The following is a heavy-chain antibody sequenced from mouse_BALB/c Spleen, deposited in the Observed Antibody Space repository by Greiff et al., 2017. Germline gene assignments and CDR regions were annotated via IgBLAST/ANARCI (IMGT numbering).Heavy chain of an antibody. V-gene: IGHV5-6*03. J-gene: IGHJ3*01. CDR1: GFTFSSYG. Sequence: EVKLVESGGGLVKPGGSLKLSCAASGFTFSSYGMSWVRQTPDKRLEWVATISSGGSYTYYPDSVKGRFTISRDNAKNTLYLQMSSLKSEDTAMYYCARQRGYYGPFAYWGQGTLVTVSA. CDR3: ARQRGYYGPFAY. CDR2: ISSGGSYT. D-gene: IGHD2-1*01.